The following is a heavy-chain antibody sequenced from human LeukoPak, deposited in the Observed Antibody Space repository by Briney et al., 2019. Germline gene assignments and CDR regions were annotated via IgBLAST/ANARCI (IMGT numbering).Heavy chain of an antibody. J-gene: IGHJ5*02. CDR3: ARQYRQSDNWFDP. V-gene: IGHV1-69*05. CDR2: LIPISDTP. Sequence: SVKVSCKSSGGTFRNYAMSWVRQAPGQGLEWVGGLIPISDTPKYAQKFQGRLTISTDESTSTAYMELSSLTSKDTAVYYCARQYRQSDNWFDPWGQGTLVTVSS. CDR1: GGTFRNYA. D-gene: IGHD2/OR15-2a*01.